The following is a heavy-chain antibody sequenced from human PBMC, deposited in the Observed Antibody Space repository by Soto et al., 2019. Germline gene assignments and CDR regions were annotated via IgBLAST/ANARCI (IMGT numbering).Heavy chain of an antibody. J-gene: IGHJ4*02. D-gene: IGHD6-19*01. Sequence: ESGGGVVQPGRSLRLSCAASGITFSSYAMHWVRQAPGKGLEWVAVISDDGSNKYYADSVKGRFTISRDNSKNTLYLQVNSLRAEDTAVYYCARAEECSGCHPDYWGQGALVAVSS. CDR1: GITFSSYA. V-gene: IGHV3-30-3*01. CDR3: ARAEECSGCHPDY. CDR2: ISDDGSNK.